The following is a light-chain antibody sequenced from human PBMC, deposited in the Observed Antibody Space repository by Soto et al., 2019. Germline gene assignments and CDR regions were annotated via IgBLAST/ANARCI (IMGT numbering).Light chain of an antibody. CDR2: GAS. CDR1: QSVDSNS. J-gene: IGKJ1*01. V-gene: IGKV3-20*01. Sequence: ETVLTQSPGTLSLSPGKKATLSCRASQSVDSNSLAWYQQKPGQAPRLLMYGASTRATGIPDRFSGSGSGTDFTLTVSRLEPDDFAVYYCQQYGTSPSWTFGQGTKVEFK. CDR3: QQYGTSPSWT.